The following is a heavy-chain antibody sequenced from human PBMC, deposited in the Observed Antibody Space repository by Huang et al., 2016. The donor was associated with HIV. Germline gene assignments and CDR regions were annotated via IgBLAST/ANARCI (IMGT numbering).Heavy chain of an antibody. CDR2: IYPGDSDT. V-gene: IGHV5-51*01. D-gene: IGHD3-10*01. Sequence: EVHLVQSGAEVKEPGESLKISCQACGYNFDSYWLGWVRQMPGKGMEWLGVIYPGDSDTSYDPSFQGQVTISADQSINTAYLQWSSLKASDTAIYFCARQGLWLPPTDPFDYWGQGTPVTVSA. CDR1: GYNFDSYW. CDR3: ARQGLWLPPTDPFDY. J-gene: IGHJ4*02.